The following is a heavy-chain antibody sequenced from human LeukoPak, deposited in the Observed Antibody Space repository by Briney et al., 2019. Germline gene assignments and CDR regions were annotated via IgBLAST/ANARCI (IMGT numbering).Heavy chain of an antibody. J-gene: IGHJ4*02. V-gene: IGHV3-23*01. Sequence: GGSLRLSCAASGFTFSNYAMSWVRQAPGKGLEWVSTIGGSGGNTYYADSVKGRLTISRDNSKHTLSLQMNSLRADDTAVYYCAKELYSSYWMFDYWGQGTLVTVSS. CDR3: AKELYSSYWMFDY. D-gene: IGHD6-19*01. CDR1: GFTFSNYA. CDR2: IGGSGGNT.